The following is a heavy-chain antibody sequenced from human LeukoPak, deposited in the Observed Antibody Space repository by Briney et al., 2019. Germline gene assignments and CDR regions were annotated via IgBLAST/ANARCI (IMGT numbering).Heavy chain of an antibody. D-gene: IGHD6-19*01. CDR1: GFTFDDYT. CDR3: AKEGSSGWFNYYYYYMDV. J-gene: IGHJ6*03. V-gene: IGHV3-43*01. Sequence: GGSLRLSCAASGFTFDDYTMHWVRQAPGKGLEWVSLISWDGGSTYYADSVKGRFTISRDNSKNSLYLQMNSLRTEDTALYYCAKEGSSGWFNYYYYYMDVWGKGTTVTISS. CDR2: ISWDGGST.